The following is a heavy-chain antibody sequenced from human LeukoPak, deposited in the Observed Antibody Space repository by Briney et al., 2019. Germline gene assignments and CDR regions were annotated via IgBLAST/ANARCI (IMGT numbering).Heavy chain of an antibody. Sequence: SVKVSCKASGGTFSSYAISWVRQTPGQGLEWMGGIIPIFGTANYAQKFQGRVTITADKSTSTAYMELSSLRSEDTAVYYCAGARVDNWNDAIDYWGQGTLVTVSS. J-gene: IGHJ4*02. D-gene: IGHD1-1*01. CDR1: GGTFSSYA. CDR2: IIPIFGTA. V-gene: IGHV1-69*06. CDR3: AGARVDNWNDAIDY.